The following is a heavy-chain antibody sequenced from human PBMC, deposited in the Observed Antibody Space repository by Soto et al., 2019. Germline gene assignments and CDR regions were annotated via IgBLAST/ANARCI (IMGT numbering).Heavy chain of an antibody. CDR2: VTDSGGKT. J-gene: IGHJ4*02. Sequence: EVQLLESGGGLVQPGGSLRLSCAASGFTFTTYAMSWVRQAPGKGLEWVSGVTDSGGKTYYADSVKGRFTISRDNSKNTLYLQMNSLRADDTGVYYCARGFIVAATTPEFDYWGQGTLVTVSS. CDR1: GFTFTTYA. D-gene: IGHD1-26*01. CDR3: ARGFIVAATTPEFDY. V-gene: IGHV3-23*01.